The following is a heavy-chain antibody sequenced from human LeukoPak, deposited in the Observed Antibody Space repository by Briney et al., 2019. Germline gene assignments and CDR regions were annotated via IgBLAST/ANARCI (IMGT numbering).Heavy chain of an antibody. CDR2: ISWNSGSI. V-gene: IGHV3-9*01. Sequence: GGSLRLSCAASGFTFDDYAMHWVRQAPGKGLEWVSGISWNSGSIGYADSVKGRFTISRDNAKNSLYLQMNSLRAEDTALYYCAKGQDGSLGFGYWGQGTLVTVSS. D-gene: IGHD5-24*01. J-gene: IGHJ4*02. CDR3: AKGQDGSLGFGY. CDR1: GFTFDDYA.